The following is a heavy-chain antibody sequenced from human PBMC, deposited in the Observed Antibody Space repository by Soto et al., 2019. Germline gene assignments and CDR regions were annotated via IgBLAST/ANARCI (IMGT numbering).Heavy chain of an antibody. Sequence: QVQLVQSGAEVRKPGASVKVSCTASGYTFTSYFMHWVRQAPGQGLEWLGLIHASGDRTRYAEKFQGRVTMTSDTSTSTVYMEMTSLRNEDKAVYYCARGRGGSYGLDVWGQGPTVTISS. CDR3: ARGRGGSYGLDV. V-gene: IGHV1-46*01. CDR1: GYTFTSYF. CDR2: IHASGDRT. J-gene: IGHJ6*02. D-gene: IGHD3-10*01.